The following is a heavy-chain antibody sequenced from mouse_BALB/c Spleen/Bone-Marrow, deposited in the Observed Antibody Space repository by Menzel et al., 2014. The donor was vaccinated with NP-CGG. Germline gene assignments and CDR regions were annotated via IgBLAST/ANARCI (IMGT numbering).Heavy chain of an antibody. Sequence: VQLQQSGPELVKPGASVKISCKASGYSFTGYFMNWVMQSHGKSLEWIGRINPYNGDTFYNQKFKGKATLTVDKSSSTAHMELRSLASEDSAVYYCASSFITTAYYFDCWGQGTTLTVSS. CDR1: GYSFTGYF. J-gene: IGHJ2*01. V-gene: IGHV1-20*02. D-gene: IGHD1-2*01. CDR3: ASSFITTAYYFDC. CDR2: INPYNGDT.